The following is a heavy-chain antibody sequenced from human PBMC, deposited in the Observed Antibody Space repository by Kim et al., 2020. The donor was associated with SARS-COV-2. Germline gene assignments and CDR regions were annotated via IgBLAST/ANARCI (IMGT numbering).Heavy chain of an antibody. D-gene: IGHD2-8*01. J-gene: IGHJ5*02. Sequence: SETLSLTCAVYGGSFSGYSWSWIRQPPGKGLEWIGEINPSGSTNYNPSLKSRVTISVDTSKNQFSLKLSSVTAADTAVYYCARGYYHWGQGTLVTVSS. V-gene: IGHV4-34*01. CDR2: INPSGST. CDR1: GGSFSGYS. CDR3: ARGYYH.